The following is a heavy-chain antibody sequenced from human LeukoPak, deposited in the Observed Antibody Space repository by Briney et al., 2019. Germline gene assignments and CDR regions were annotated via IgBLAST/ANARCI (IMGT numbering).Heavy chain of an antibody. V-gene: IGHV4-34*01. D-gene: IGHD1-7*01. CDR2: INNSGSN. CDR1: GGSLSGYY. CDR3: ARAQELYNWFDP. Sequence: PSETLSPTCAVYGGSLSGYYWSWIRQPPGKGLEWIGDINNSGSNNCNPSLKSRVTMSVDTSKNQFSLKLTSVTAADTAVYYCARAQELYNWFDPWGRGTPVTVSA. J-gene: IGHJ5*02.